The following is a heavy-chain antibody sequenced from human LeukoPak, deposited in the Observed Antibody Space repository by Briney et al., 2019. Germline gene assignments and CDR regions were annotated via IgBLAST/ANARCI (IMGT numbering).Heavy chain of an antibody. CDR3: ARVDYDILTGYSPNWFDP. V-gene: IGHV1-8*01. CDR1: GYTFTSYD. Sequence: GASVKVSCTASGYTFTSYDINWVRRAPGQGLEWMGWMNPNSGNTGYAQKFQGRVTMTRNTSINTAYMELSSLGSEDTAVYYCARVDYDILTGYSPNWFDPWGQGTLVTVSS. CDR2: MNPNSGNT. J-gene: IGHJ5*02. D-gene: IGHD3-9*01.